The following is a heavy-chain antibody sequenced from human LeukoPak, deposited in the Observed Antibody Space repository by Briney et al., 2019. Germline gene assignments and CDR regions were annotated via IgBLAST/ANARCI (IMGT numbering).Heavy chain of an antibody. V-gene: IGHV1-2*02. D-gene: IGHD4-17*01. J-gene: IGHJ5*02. CDR1: GYTFTRHG. CDR2: INPNSGGT. CDR3: AREVGGGDQNDYGDNGNWFDP. Sequence: GASVKISCKASGYTFTRHGISWVRQAPGQGLEWMGWINPNSGGTNYAQKFQGRVTMTRDTSISTAYMELSRLRSDDTAVYYCAREVGGGDQNDYGDNGNWFDPWGQGTLVTVSS.